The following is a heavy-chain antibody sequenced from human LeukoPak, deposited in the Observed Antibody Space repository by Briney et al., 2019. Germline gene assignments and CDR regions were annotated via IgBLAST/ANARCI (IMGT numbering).Heavy chain of an antibody. J-gene: IGHJ4*02. CDR3: ARRSYRMGSSWYRTYYFDY. V-gene: IGHV4-34*01. CDR2: INHSGST. Sequence: GSLRLSCAASGFTFSTYAMSWIRQPPGKGLEWIGEINHSGSTTYNPSLKSRVTISVDTSKNQFSLKLSTVTAADTAVYYCARRSYRMGSSWYRTYYFDYWGQGTLVTVSS. D-gene: IGHD6-13*01. CDR1: GFTFSTYA.